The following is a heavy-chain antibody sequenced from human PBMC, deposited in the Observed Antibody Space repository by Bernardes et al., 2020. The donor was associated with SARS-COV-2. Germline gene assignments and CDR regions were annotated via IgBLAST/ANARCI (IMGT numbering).Heavy chain of an antibody. CDR3: ATEYSNLDYYFDY. D-gene: IGHD6-6*01. V-gene: IGHV3-23*01. Sequence: GGYLSLSCAASGFTFSSYAMNWVRQAPGKGLEWVSSISGSGSNTYYADSVKGRFTISRDNSKNTLYLQMNSLRAEDTAVYYCATEYSNLDYYFDYWGQGTLVTVSS. CDR2: ISGSGSNT. CDR1: GFTFSSYA. J-gene: IGHJ4*02.